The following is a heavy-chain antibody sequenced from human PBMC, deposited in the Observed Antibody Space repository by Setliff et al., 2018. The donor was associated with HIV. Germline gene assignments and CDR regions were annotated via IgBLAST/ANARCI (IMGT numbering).Heavy chain of an antibody. J-gene: IGHJ4*02. D-gene: IGHD3-10*01. CDR1: GYSFTTLW. CDR3: ARSMGFKATTRLDF. V-gene: IGHV5-51*01. Sequence: GESLKISCQASGYSFTTLWIARVRQMPGKGLEWMGMVFPDDSDTRYSPSFQGQVSMSADKSINTAYLQWSSLKASDTAVHYCARSMGFKATTRLDFWGPGALVTVSS. CDR2: VFPDDSDT.